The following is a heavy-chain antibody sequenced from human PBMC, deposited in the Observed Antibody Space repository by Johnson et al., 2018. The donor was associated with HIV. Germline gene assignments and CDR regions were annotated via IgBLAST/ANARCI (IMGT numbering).Heavy chain of an antibody. CDR2: ISYDGGLK. CDR1: GFSFSSYA. D-gene: IGHD6-25*01. CDR3: AKDSATDPFEI. Sequence: QVQLVESGGGLIQPGGSLRLSCAVSGFSFSSYAMHWVRQAPGKGLEWVTVISYDGGLKYYADSVKGRFTISRDNSKNTLYLQMNSLRAEDTAVYYCAKDSATDPFEILGQGTMVTVSS. V-gene: IGHV3-30*04. J-gene: IGHJ3*02.